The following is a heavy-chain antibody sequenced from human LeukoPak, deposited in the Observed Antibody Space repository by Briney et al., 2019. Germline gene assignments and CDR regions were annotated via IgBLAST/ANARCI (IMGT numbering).Heavy chain of an antibody. Sequence: GGSLRLSFAASGFTFRTYWMAWVRQAPGKGLEWVANIKGDESARHQADSVKGRFTISRDNAQNSVYLQMSSLRGEDTAVYFCARDVGGSLDYWGQGTLVTVSS. V-gene: IGHV3-7*01. D-gene: IGHD1-26*01. J-gene: IGHJ4*02. CDR2: IKGDESAR. CDR1: GFTFRTYW. CDR3: ARDVGGSLDY.